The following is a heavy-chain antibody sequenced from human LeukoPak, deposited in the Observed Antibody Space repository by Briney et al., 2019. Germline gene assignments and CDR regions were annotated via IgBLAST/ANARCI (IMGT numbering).Heavy chain of an antibody. D-gene: IGHD2-21*02. CDR1: GGSISSSNW. CDR3: ARGAYCGGDCYSGAPNWFDP. CDR2: IYHSGST. Sequence: SGTLSLTCAVSGGSISSSNWWSWVRQPPGKGLEWIGEIYHSGSTNYNPSLKSRVTISVDKSKNQFSLKLSSVTAADTAVYYWARGAYCGGDCYSGAPNWFDPWGQGTLVTVSS. J-gene: IGHJ5*02. V-gene: IGHV4-4*02.